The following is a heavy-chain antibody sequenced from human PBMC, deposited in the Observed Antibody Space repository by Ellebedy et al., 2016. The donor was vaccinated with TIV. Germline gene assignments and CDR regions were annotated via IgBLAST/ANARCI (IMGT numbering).Heavy chain of an antibody. V-gene: IGHV1-8*01. CDR2: MNPNSANK. J-gene: IGHJ4*02. CDR1: GYTFTNYD. Sequence: AASVKVSCKASGYTFTNYDINWVRRDTGQGLEWMGWMNPNSANKGHAQQLQGRVTMTRNTSISTAYMELSRLGSDETAVYYCGRSGYGSGWSFDYWGQGTLVTVSS. D-gene: IGHD6-19*01. CDR3: GRSGYGSGWSFDY.